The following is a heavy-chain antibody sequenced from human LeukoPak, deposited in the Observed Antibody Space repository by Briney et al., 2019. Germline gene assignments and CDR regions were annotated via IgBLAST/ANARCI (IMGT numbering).Heavy chain of an antibody. Sequence: GASLKISCRGSGYSFTTYWIGWVRKMPGKGLEWMGIIYPGGSDTRYSPSFQGQVTMSADKSINTAYLQWSSLKASDTAMYYCARRQGCSSTSCPPDSWGQGTLVTVSS. D-gene: IGHD2-2*01. J-gene: IGHJ4*02. CDR1: GYSFTTYW. V-gene: IGHV5-51*01. CDR3: ARRQGCSSTSCPPDS. CDR2: IYPGGSDT.